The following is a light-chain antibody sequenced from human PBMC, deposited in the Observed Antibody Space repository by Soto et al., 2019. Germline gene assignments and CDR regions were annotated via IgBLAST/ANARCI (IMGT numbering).Light chain of an antibody. Sequence: DIQMTQSPSTLSASVVYTVTITFRASQTISRWLALYQQKPGKAPRLLIYTASTLESGVPSRFSASGSGTAFTLTISSLQSEDCAIYYCQKYHTWPINFGGGTKVDIK. J-gene: IGKJ4*01. CDR3: QKYHTWPIN. CDR1: QTISRW. V-gene: IGKV1-5*01. CDR2: TAS.